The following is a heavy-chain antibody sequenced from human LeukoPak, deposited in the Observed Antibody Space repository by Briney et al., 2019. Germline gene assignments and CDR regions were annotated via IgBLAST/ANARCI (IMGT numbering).Heavy chain of an antibody. Sequence: GGSLRLSCAASGFTFSSYEMNWVRQAPGKGLEWVSYISSSGRTKYYADSVKGRFTISRDNSKNTVFLQMNSLRPEDTAVYYCAKDRDSSGLYYVDYWGQGTLVTVSS. D-gene: IGHD3-22*01. J-gene: IGHJ4*02. CDR3: AKDRDSSGLYYVDY. CDR2: ISSSGRTK. V-gene: IGHV3-48*03. CDR1: GFTFSSYE.